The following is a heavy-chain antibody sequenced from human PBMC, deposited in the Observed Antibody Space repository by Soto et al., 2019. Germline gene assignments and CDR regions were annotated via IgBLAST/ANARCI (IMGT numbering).Heavy chain of an antibody. V-gene: IGHV1-18*01. CDR1: GYTFTSYG. Sequence: ASVKVSCKASGYTFTSYGISWVRQAPGQGLEWMGWISAYNGNTNYAQKLQGRVTMTTDTSTSTAYMELRSLRSDATAVYYCVILTGHTKSQNYWGQGTLVTVSS. CDR2: ISAYNGNT. J-gene: IGHJ4*02. CDR3: VILTGHTKSQNY. D-gene: IGHD3-9*01.